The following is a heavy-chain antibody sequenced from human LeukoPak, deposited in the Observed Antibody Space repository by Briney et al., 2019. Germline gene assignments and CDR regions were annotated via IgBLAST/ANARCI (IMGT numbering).Heavy chain of an antibody. CDR1: GFTFSSYA. J-gene: IGHJ6*03. Sequence: GGCLRLSCAASGFTFSSYAMSWVRQAPGKGLMWVSRSDESRTRYADSVKGRFTISRDNAKNTLYMQMSSLRSEDTAVYFCARGGSPIYYYYMDVWGKGITVTIS. CDR2: SDESRT. CDR3: ARGGSPIYYYYMDV. D-gene: IGHD3-10*01. V-gene: IGHV3-74*01.